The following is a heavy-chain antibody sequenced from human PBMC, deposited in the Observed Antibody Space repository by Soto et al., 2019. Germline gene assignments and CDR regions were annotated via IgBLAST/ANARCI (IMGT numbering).Heavy chain of an antibody. D-gene: IGHD5-12*01. V-gene: IGHV3-11*01. CDR2: ISNSDNTI. Sequence: QVQLMESGGGLVKPGGSLRLSCAASGFSLSDYYMGWIRQAPGKGLEWISFISNSDNTIYYADSMKGRFTISRGNAENSLFLQMNSLRVEDTAVYYCATYGGYVRSLDYWGQGTLVTVSS. CDR1: GFSLSDYY. J-gene: IGHJ4*02. CDR3: ATYGGYVRSLDY.